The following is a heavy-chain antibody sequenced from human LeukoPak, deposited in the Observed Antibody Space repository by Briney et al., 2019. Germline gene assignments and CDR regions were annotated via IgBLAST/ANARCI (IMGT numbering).Heavy chain of an antibody. CDR3: ARGPRETIFGVVILGNWFDP. V-gene: IGHV3-48*03. D-gene: IGHD3-3*01. Sequence: PGGSLRLSCAASGFTFSSYAMNWVRQAPGKGLEWVSYISSSGSNIYYADSVKGRFTISRDNAKNSLYLQMTSLRAEDTAVYYCARGPRETIFGVVILGNWFDPWGQGTLVTVSS. J-gene: IGHJ5*02. CDR2: ISSSGSNI. CDR1: GFTFSSYA.